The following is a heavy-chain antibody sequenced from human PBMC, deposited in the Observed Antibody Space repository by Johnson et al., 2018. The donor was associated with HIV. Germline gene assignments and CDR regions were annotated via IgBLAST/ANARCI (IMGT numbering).Heavy chain of an antibody. J-gene: IGHJ3*02. Sequence: VQLVESGGGVVRPGGSLRLSCAASGFTFDDYGMSWVRQAPGTGLEWVSGSNWNGGSTGYADSVKGRFTISRDNSKNTLYLQMNSLRAEDTAVYYCAKAYSAVVGDAFDIWGQGTMVTVSS. D-gene: IGHD3-22*01. V-gene: IGHV3-20*04. CDR2: SNWNGGST. CDR1: GFTFDDYG. CDR3: AKAYSAVVGDAFDI.